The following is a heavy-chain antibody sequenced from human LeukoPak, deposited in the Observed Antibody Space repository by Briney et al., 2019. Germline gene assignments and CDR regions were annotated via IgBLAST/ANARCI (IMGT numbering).Heavy chain of an antibody. CDR2: ISYDGSNK. V-gene: IGHV3-30*04. J-gene: IGHJ4*02. D-gene: IGHD3-9*01. Sequence: PGGSLRLSCAASGFTFSSYAMHWVRQAPGKGLEWVAVISYDGSNKYYADSVKGRFTISRDNSKNTLYLQMNSLRAEDTAVYYCARGHYDILTGYVDYWGQGTLVTVSS. CDR3: ARGHYDILTGYVDY. CDR1: GFTFSSYA.